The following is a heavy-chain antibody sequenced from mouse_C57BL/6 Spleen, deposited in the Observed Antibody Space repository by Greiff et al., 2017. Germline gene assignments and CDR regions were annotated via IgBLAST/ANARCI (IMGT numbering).Heavy chain of an antibody. CDR3: ARDDGGDY. Sequence: EVKVVESGGGLVKPGGSLKLSCAASGFTFSSYAMSWVRQTPEKRLEWVATISDGGSYTYYPDNVKGRFTISRDNAKNNLYLQMSHLKSEDTALYYCARDDGGDYWGQGTTLTVSS. J-gene: IGHJ2*01. CDR2: ISDGGSYT. V-gene: IGHV5-4*01. D-gene: IGHD1-1*02. CDR1: GFTFSSYA.